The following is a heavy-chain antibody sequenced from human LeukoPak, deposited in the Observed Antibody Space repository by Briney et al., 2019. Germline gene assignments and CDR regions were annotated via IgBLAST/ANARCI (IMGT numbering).Heavy chain of an antibody. J-gene: IGHJ5*02. CDR3: ARISITFGGVIDTNNWFDP. CDR1: GGTFSSYA. Sequence: SVRVSCKASGGTFSSYAISWVRQAPGQGLEWMGGIIPIFGTANYAQKFQGGVTITADESTSTAYMELSSLRSEDTAVYYCARISITFGGVIDTNNWFDPWGQGTLVTVSS. V-gene: IGHV1-69*13. CDR2: IIPIFGTA. D-gene: IGHD3-16*02.